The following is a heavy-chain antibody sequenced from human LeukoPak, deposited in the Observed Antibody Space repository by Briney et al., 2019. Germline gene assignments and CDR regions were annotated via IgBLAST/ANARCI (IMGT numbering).Heavy chain of an antibody. D-gene: IGHD3-16*01. J-gene: IGHJ4*02. CDR3: ARGGWAY. CDR2: INAGNGNT. Sequence: GASVKVSCKASGYTFTTYAMHWVRQAPGQRLEWMGWINAGNGNTKYSQKFQGRFTITRDTFASTAYMELSTLRSEDTAVYYCARGGWAYWGQGTLVTVSS. V-gene: IGHV1-3*01. CDR1: GYTFTTYA.